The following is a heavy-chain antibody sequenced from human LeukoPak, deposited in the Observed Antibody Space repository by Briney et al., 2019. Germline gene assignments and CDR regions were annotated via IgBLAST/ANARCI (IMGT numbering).Heavy chain of an antibody. CDR3: ARTALGDSSGYYIGGFDY. CDR2: IYHSGST. J-gene: IGHJ4*02. D-gene: IGHD3-22*01. V-gene: IGHV4-30-2*01. Sequence: SATLSRTCAVSGGSISSGGYSWSWIRQPPGKGLEWIGYIYHSGSTYYNPSLKSRVAISVDRSKNQFSLKLSSVTAADTAVYYCARTALGDSSGYYIGGFDYWGQGTLVTVSS. CDR1: GGSISSGGYS.